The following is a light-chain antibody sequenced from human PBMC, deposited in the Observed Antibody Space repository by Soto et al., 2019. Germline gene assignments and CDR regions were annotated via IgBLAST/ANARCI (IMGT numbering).Light chain of an antibody. CDR2: EVS. CDR1: SSDVGGTNY. J-gene: IGLJ2*01. CDR3: SSYTTTSTPIL. V-gene: IGLV2-14*01. Sequence: QSALTQPASVSGSPGQSITIPCTGTSSDVGGTNYVSWYQQHPGKAPKLMIYEVSNRPSGVSSRFSGSKSANTASLTISGLQAEDEANYYCSSYTTTSTPILFGGGTKLTVL.